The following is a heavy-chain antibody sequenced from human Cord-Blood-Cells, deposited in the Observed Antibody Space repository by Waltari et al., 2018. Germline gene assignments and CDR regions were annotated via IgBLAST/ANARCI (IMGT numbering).Heavy chain of an antibody. J-gene: IGHJ4*02. CDR2: ISHDGSNK. CDR3: ARGRQWLVRGVFDY. V-gene: IGHV3-30-3*01. Sequence: QVQLVESGGGVVQPGRSLRLSCAASGFPFGSYAMHWVRQAPGKGREWVAVISHDGSNKYYAASVKGRFTISRDNSKNTLYLQMNSLRAEDTAVYYCARGRQWLVRGVFDYWGQGTLVTVSS. CDR1: GFPFGSYA. D-gene: IGHD6-19*01.